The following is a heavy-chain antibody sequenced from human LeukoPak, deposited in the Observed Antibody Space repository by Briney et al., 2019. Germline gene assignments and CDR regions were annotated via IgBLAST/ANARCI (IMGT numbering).Heavy chain of an antibody. J-gene: IGHJ6*03. V-gene: IGHV3-21*06. CDR2: IGPSGSDR. Sequence: GGPLSLSCTASGLTFSTSGVNWVREAPRKGLEWVASIGPSGSDRCHADSSKGRFTISRDNANNFLYLQMNSLRAEDTAVYYCASPFLAVNNYYYYMDVWGKGTTVTVSS. CDR1: GLTFSTSG. D-gene: IGHD3-3*01. CDR3: ASPFLAVNNYYYYMDV.